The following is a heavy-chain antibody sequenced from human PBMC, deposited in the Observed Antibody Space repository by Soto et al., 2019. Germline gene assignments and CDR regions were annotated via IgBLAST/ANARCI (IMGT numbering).Heavy chain of an antibody. CDR2: ISYDGSNK. V-gene: IGHV3-30*18. CDR3: AKDHYGLPYYYYGMDV. Sequence: GGSLRLSCAASGFTFSSYGMHWVRQAPGKGLEWVAVISYDGSNKYYADSVKGRFTISRDNSKNTLYLQMNSLRAEDTAVYYCAKDHYGLPYYYYGMDVWGQGTTVTVSS. J-gene: IGHJ6*02. CDR1: GFTFSSYG. D-gene: IGHD3-16*01.